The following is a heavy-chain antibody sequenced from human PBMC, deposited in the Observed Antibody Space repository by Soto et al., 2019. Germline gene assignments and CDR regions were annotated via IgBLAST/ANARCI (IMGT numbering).Heavy chain of an antibody. CDR3: ARGRSITTYYGMDV. CDR2: ISYDGSNK. CDR1: GFTFSSYA. J-gene: IGHJ6*02. V-gene: IGHV3-30-3*01. D-gene: IGHD3-3*01. Sequence: GGSLRLSCAASGFTFSSYALHWVRQAPGKGLEWVAVISYDGSNKYYADSVKGRFTISRDNSKNTLYLQMNSLRAEDTAVYYCARGRSITTYYGMDVWGQGTTVTVSS.